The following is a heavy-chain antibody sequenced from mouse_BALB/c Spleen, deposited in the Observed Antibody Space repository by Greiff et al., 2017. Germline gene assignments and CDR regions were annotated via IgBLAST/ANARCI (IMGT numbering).Heavy chain of an antibody. CDR1: GFTFTDYY. Sequence: DVKLVESGGGLVQPGGSLRLSCATSGFTFTDYYMSWVRQPPGKALEWLGFIRNKANGYTTEYSASVKGRFTISRDNSQSILYLQMNTLRAEDSATYYCARDLGRGYFDYWGQGTTLTVSS. CDR2: IRNKANGYTT. D-gene: IGHD4-1*01. V-gene: IGHV7-3*02. J-gene: IGHJ2*01. CDR3: ARDLGRGYFDY.